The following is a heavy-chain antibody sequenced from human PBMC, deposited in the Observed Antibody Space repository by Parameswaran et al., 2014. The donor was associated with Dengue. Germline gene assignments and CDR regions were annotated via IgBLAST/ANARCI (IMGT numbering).Heavy chain of an antibody. D-gene: IGHD1-26*01. V-gene: IGHV3-23*01. CDR3: AKVLEGADEERAFDI. Sequence: WIRQPPGKGLEWVSAISGSGGSTYYADSVKGRFTISRDNSKNTLYLQINSLRAEDTAVYYCAKVLEGADEERAFDIWGQGTMVTVSS. CDR2: ISGSGGST. J-gene: IGHJ3*02.